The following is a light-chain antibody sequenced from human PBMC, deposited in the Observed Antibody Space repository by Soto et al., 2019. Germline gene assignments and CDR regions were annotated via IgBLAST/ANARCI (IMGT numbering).Light chain of an antibody. CDR3: CSYTTTNTRV. Sequence: QSVLTQPASVSGSPGQSITISCTGTSSDVGGYDYVSWYQQFPGKAPQLMIYEVSNRPSGVSNRFSGSKSGNTASLTISGLQAEDEADYYCCSYTTTNTRVFGGGTKVTVL. V-gene: IGLV2-14*01. J-gene: IGLJ3*02. CDR1: SSDVGGYDY. CDR2: EVS.